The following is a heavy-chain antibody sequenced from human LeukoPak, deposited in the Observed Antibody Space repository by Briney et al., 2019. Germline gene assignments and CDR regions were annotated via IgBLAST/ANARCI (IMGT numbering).Heavy chain of an antibody. CDR2: ISRSSSYI. V-gene: IGHV3-21*01. CDR1: GFTVSSNY. Sequence: GGSLRLSCAASGFTVSSNYMNWVRQAPAKGLEWVSSISRSSSYIDYADSVKGRFTSSRDNAKNSLYLQMNSRRAEDTAVYYCARGNDYGMDVWGQGTTVTVSS. J-gene: IGHJ6*02. CDR3: ARGNDYGMDV.